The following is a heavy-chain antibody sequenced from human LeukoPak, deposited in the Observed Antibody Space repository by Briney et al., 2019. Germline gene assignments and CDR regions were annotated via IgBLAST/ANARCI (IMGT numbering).Heavy chain of an antibody. D-gene: IGHD2-15*01. Sequence: GGSLRLSCAASGFTFSSYAMNWVRQAPGKGLEWVSVIYSGGSTFYADSVKGRFTISRDNSKNTLYLQMNSLRAEDTAVYYCASDSYSPEYFQHWGQGTLVTVSS. CDR1: GFTFSSYA. CDR2: IYSGGST. V-gene: IGHV3-66*01. CDR3: ASDSYSPEYFQH. J-gene: IGHJ1*01.